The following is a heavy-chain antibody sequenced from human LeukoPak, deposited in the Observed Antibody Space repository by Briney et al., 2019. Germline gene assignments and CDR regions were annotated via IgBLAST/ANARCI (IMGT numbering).Heavy chain of an antibody. CDR3: ARGDFYYDSSGHVRAGFDY. CDR2: IYYSGST. D-gene: IGHD3-22*01. J-gene: IGHJ4*02. V-gene: IGHV4-59*01. Sequence: PSETLSLTCTVSGGSISSYYWSWIRQPPGKGLEWIGYIYYSGSTNYNPSLKSRVTISVDTSKNQFSLKLSSVTAADTAVYYCARGDFYYDSSGHVRAGFDYWGQGTLVTVSS. CDR1: GGSISSYY.